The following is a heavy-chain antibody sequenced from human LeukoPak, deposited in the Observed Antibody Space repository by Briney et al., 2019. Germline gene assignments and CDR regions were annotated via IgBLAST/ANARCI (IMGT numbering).Heavy chain of an antibody. CDR3: ARDSRVGATTFDY. Sequence: GASVKVSCKASGYTVNGYYMHWVRQAPGQGLEWMGWINPNSGGTNYAQKFQGRVTMTRDTSISTAYMELSRLRSDDTAVYYCARDSRVGATTFDYWGQGTLVTVSS. CDR2: INPNSGGT. CDR1: GYTVNGYY. D-gene: IGHD1-26*01. V-gene: IGHV1-2*02. J-gene: IGHJ4*02.